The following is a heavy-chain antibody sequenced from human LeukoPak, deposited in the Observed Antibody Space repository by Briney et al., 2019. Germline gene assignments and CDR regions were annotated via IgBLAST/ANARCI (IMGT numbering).Heavy chain of an antibody. Sequence: PSETLSLTCTVSGGSISSGSYYWSWIQQPAGKGLEWIGRIYTSGSTNYNPSLKSRVTISVDTSKNQFSLKLSSVTAADTAVYYCARHPILTGYHYQKYYFDYWGQGTLVTVSS. D-gene: IGHD3-9*01. CDR1: GGSISSGSYY. J-gene: IGHJ4*02. CDR2: IYTSGST. CDR3: ARHPILTGYHYQKYYFDY. V-gene: IGHV4-61*02.